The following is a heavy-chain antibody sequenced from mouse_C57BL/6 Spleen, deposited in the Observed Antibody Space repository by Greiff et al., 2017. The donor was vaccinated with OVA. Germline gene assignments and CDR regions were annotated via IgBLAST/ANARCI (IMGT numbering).Heavy chain of an antibody. V-gene: IGHV1-26*01. CDR3: ARRTTVVARSYWHFDV. CDR2: INPNNGGT. D-gene: IGHD1-1*01. J-gene: IGHJ1*03. CDR1: GYTFTDYY. Sequence: EVQLQQSGPELVKPGASVKISCKASGYTFTDYYMNWVKQSHGKSLEWIGDINPNNGGTSYNQKFKGKATLTVDKSSSTAYMELRSLTSEDSAVYYCARRTTVVARSYWHFDVWGTGTTVTVSS.